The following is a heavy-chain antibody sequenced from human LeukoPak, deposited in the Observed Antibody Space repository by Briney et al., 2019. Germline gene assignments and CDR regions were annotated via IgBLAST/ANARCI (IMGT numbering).Heavy chain of an antibody. V-gene: IGHV4-30-2*01. CDR2: IYHSGST. CDR1: GGSISSGGYS. D-gene: IGHD2-2*01. J-gene: IGHJ4*02. CDR3: ARGSRSSTSGHFDY. Sequence: PSQTLSLTCAVSGGSISSGGYSWSWIRQPPGKGLEWIGYIYHSGSTYYNPSLKSRVTISVDRPKNQFSLKLSSVTAADTAVYYCARGSRSSTSGHFDYWGQGTLVTVSS.